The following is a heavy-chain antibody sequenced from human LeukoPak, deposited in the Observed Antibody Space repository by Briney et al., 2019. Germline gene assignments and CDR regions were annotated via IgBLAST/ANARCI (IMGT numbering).Heavy chain of an antibody. V-gene: IGHV3-23*01. CDR3: AKDRYSNYGNWFDP. CDR1: GFTFSSYA. CDR2: ISGGGGTT. D-gene: IGHD4-11*01. J-gene: IGHJ5*02. Sequence: GGSLRLSCAASGFTFSSYAMSWVRQAPGKGLEWVSAISGGGGTTHYADSVKGRFAVSRDNSKNILYLQMTNLRHEDTALYYCAKDRYSNYGNWFDPWGQGTQVTVIS.